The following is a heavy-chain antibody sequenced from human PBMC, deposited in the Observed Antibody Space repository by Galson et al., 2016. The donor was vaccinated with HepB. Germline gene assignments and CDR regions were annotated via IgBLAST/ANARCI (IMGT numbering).Heavy chain of an antibody. CDR1: GYTFTGYY. V-gene: IGHV1-2*02. J-gene: IGHJ2*01. CDR3: ARRLPGTATAGTRWYFDL. CDR2: ISPNSGGT. Sequence: SVKVSCKASGYTFTGYYIHWVRQAPGQGLEWMGWISPNSGGTKYAQKFQGRVTMTRDTSISTAYMELSRLRSDDTAVYYCARRLPGTATAGTRWYFDLWGRGTLVTVSS. D-gene: IGHD6-13*01.